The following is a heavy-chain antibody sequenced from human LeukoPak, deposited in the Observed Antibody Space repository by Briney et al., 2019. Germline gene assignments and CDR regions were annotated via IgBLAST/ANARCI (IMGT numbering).Heavy chain of an antibody. D-gene: IGHD5-12*01. CDR2: ISGGFSYI. V-gene: IGHV3-21*01. CDR1: GFTFSSYS. CDR3: ARAFGGYDSQHFYYYMDV. J-gene: IGHJ6*03. Sequence: GGSLRLSCAASGFTFSSYSMNWVRQAPGKGLEWVSSISGGFSYINYADSVKGRFTISRDSAQNSLYLEMNSLRAEDTAVYYCARAFGGYDSQHFYYYMDVWGKGTTVTVSS.